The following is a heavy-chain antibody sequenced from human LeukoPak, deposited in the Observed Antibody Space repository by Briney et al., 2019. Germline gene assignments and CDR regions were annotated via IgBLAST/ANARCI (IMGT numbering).Heavy chain of an antibody. Sequence: SQTLSLTCTVSGGSITSGGYYWSWIRQYTGKGLEWIGYISFSGSTYFNPSLRSRVTISLDTSNNHFSLKLSSVTAADTAVYYCALLSNYYFDYWGQGTLVTVSS. CDR3: ALLSNYYFDY. D-gene: IGHD3-3*02. V-gene: IGHV4-31*03. CDR2: ISFSGST. CDR1: GGSITSGGYY. J-gene: IGHJ4*02.